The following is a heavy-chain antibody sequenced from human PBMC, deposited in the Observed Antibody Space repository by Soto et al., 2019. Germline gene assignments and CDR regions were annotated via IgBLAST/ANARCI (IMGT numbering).Heavy chain of an antibody. Sequence: PSETLSLTXTVSGGSVSSGSYYWSWIRQPPGKGLEWIGYTYYSGSTNYNPSLKSRVTISVDTSKNQFSLKLSSVTAADTAVYYCARESPLIFGVVISPPVYGMDVWGQGTTVTVSS. D-gene: IGHD3-3*01. CDR3: ARESPLIFGVVISPPVYGMDV. CDR2: TYYSGST. J-gene: IGHJ6*02. V-gene: IGHV4-61*01. CDR1: GGSVSSGSYY.